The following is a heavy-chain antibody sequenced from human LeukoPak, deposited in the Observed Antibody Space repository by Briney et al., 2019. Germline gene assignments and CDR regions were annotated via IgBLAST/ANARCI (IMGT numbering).Heavy chain of an antibody. V-gene: IGHV4-34*01. Sequence: GSLRLSCAASGMTFSNYWMSWVRQAPGKGLEWIGEINHSGSTNYNPSLKSRVTISVDTSKNQFSLKLSSVTAADTAVYYCARRPPHLGREYSYAYDYWGQGTLVTVSS. D-gene: IGHD5-18*01. CDR3: ARRPPHLGREYSYAYDY. CDR1: GMTFSNYW. J-gene: IGHJ4*02. CDR2: INHSGST.